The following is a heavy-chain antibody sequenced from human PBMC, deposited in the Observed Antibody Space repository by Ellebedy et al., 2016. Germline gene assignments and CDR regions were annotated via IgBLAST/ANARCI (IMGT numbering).Heavy chain of an antibody. CDR2: IYYSGST. CDR3: ARDLSQGDYYYGMDV. CDR1: GGSISSYY. Sequence: SETLSLTXTVSGGSISSYYWGWIRQPPGKGLEWIGSIYYSGSTYYNPSLKSRVTISVDTSKNQFSLKLSSVTAADTAVYYCARDLSQGDYYYGMDVWGQGTTVTVSS. V-gene: IGHV4-39*07. J-gene: IGHJ6*02.